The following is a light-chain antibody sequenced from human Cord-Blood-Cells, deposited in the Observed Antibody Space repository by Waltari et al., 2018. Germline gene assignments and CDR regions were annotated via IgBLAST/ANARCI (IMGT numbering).Light chain of an antibody. Sequence: SALTQPASVSGSPGQSITISCPGTSSDVGSDNLVPWYQQHPGKTPKLMIYEGSKRPSGVSNLFSGSKSGNTASLTISGLQAEDEADYYCCSYAGSSTWVFGGGTKLTVL. CDR1: SSDVGSDNL. CDR3: CSYAGSSTWV. J-gene: IGLJ3*02. CDR2: EGS. V-gene: IGLV2-23*01.